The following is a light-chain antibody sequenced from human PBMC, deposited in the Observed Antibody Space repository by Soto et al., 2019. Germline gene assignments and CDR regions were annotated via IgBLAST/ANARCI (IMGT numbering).Light chain of an antibody. J-gene: IGKJ1*01. CDR2: KAS. CDR1: QSISTW. Sequence: QMTQSPSTLSASVGDTVTITCRASQSISTWLAWYQQKPGKAPKLLIYKASTLESGVPSRFSGSGSGTEFILTISSLQPDDFATYYCQQYNTYSTFGHGTRVEIK. V-gene: IGKV1-5*03. CDR3: QQYNTYST.